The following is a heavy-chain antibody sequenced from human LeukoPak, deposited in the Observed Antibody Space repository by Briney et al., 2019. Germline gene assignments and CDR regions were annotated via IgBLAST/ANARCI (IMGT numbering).Heavy chain of an antibody. CDR2: ISYDGSNK. Sequence: PGGSLRLSCAASGFTFSTYVMHWVRQAPGKGLEWVALISYDGSNKYYADSVKGRFTISRDNSKNTLYLQMNSLRAEDTALYYCASKWYCGGDCYYQIDFWGQGTLVTVSS. CDR3: ASKWYCGGDCYYQIDF. V-gene: IGHV3-30*03. D-gene: IGHD2-21*02. J-gene: IGHJ4*02. CDR1: GFTFSTYV.